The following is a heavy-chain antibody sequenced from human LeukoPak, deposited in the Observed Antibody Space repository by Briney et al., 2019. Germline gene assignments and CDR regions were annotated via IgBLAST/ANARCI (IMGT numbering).Heavy chain of an antibody. J-gene: IGHJ4*02. V-gene: IGHV4-34*01. D-gene: IGHD4-23*01. CDR1: GGSFSGYY. Sequence: TSETLSLTCAVYGGSFSGYYWSWIRQPQGKGLEWIGEINHSGSTNYNPSLKSRVTISVDTSKNQFSLKLSSVTAADTAVYYCARGYGGKPDYWGQGTLVTVSS. CDR3: ARGYGGKPDY. CDR2: INHSGST.